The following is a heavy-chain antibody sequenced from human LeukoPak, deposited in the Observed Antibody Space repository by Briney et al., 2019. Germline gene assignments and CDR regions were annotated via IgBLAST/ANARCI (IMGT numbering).Heavy chain of an antibody. V-gene: IGHV1-8*01. J-gene: IGHJ4*02. D-gene: IGHD3-10*01. CDR3: ARGWFGQLLQDY. CDR2: MNPNSGNT. Sequence: ASVKLSCKASGYTFTSYDINWVRQATGLGPEWMGWMNPNSGNTGYAQQFQGRVTMTRTTSTSTAYMELSSLRSDDTAVYYCARGWFGQLLQDYWGQGTLVTVSS. CDR1: GYTFTSYD.